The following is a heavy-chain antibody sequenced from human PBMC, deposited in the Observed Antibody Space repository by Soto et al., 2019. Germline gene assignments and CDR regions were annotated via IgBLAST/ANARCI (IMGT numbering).Heavy chain of an antibody. Sequence: QVQLVESGGGVVQPGRSLRLSCAASGFTFSSYGMHWVRQAPGKGLEWVAVIWYDGSNKYYADSVKGRFTISRDNSKNTLYLQMNSLRAEDTAVYYCARGPGDCISTSCPYYFDYWGQGTLVTVSS. V-gene: IGHV3-33*01. CDR3: ARGPGDCISTSCPYYFDY. CDR1: GFTFSSYG. D-gene: IGHD2-2*01. CDR2: IWYDGSNK. J-gene: IGHJ4*02.